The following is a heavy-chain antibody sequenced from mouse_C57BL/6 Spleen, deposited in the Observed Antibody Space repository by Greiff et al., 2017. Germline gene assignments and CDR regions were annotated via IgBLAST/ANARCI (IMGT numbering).Heavy chain of an antibody. Sequence: QVQLQQPGAELVKPGASVKLSCKASGYTFTSYWMHWVKQRPGQGLEWIGMIHPNSGSTNYNEKFKSKATLTVDKSSSTAYMQRSSLTSEDSVVYYCARSITTVGAMDYWGQGTSVTVSS. CDR3: ARSITTVGAMDY. CDR1: GYTFTSYW. D-gene: IGHD1-1*01. J-gene: IGHJ4*01. V-gene: IGHV1-64*01. CDR2: IHPNSGST.